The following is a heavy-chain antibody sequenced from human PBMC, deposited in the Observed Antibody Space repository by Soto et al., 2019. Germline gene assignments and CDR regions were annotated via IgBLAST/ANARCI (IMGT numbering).Heavy chain of an antibody. CDR1: GYTFPYHG. J-gene: IGHJ4*02. D-gene: IGHD2-15*01. V-gene: IGHV1-18*01. Sequence: AAVKVSCQASGYTFPYHGITWVRQAPGQGLEWMGWISGYTGNADYAQRFQGRVIMTTDTSTSTAYMEVRSLRSDDTAVYYCVRDRESSGTLLAYWGQGTLVTVSS. CDR2: ISGYTGNA. CDR3: VRDRESSGTLLAY.